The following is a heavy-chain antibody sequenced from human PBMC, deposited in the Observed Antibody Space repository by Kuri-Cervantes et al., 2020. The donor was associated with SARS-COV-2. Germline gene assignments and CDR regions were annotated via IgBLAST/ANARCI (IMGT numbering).Heavy chain of an antibody. CDR3: ASLGDSSGYYLHYYYYYMDV. CDR1: GGSISSYY. CDR2: IYTSGST. J-gene: IGHJ6*03. D-gene: IGHD3-22*01. Sequence: GSLRLSCTVSGGSISSYYWSWIRQPAGKGLEWIGRIYTSGSTNYNPSLKSRVTMSVDTSKNQFSLKLSSVTAADTAVYYCASLGDSSGYYLHYYYYYMDVWGKGTTVTVSS. V-gene: IGHV4-4*07.